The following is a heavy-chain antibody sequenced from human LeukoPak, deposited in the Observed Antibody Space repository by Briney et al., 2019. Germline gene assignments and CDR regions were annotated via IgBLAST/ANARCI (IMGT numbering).Heavy chain of an antibody. Sequence: GGSLRLSCAASGFTFSSYDMTWVRQAPGKGLEWVSAISVSGGSTYYADSVKGRFTISRDNSKNTLYLQMNSLRAEDTAVYYCYIPYYDTSAYKGYWGQGTLVTVCS. CDR1: GFTFSSYD. CDR2: ISVSGGST. V-gene: IGHV3-23*01. CDR3: YIPYYDTSAYKGY. D-gene: IGHD3-22*01. J-gene: IGHJ4*02.